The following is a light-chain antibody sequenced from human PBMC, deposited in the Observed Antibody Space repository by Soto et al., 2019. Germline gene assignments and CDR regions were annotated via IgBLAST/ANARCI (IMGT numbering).Light chain of an antibody. CDR1: QSISSW. Sequence: DIQMTQSPSTLSAFVGDSVTITCRATQSISSWLAWYQQKPGRAPKLLIYKASSLESGVPSRFSGSGSGTEFTLTISSLQPDDFATYYCQQYNSYWTFGQGTKVEIK. J-gene: IGKJ1*01. V-gene: IGKV1-5*03. CDR3: QQYNSYWT. CDR2: KAS.